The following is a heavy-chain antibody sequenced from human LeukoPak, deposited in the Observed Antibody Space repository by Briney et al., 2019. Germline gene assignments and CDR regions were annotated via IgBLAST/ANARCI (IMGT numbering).Heavy chain of an antibody. CDR3: ARFRNLTGTTD. V-gene: IGHV4-59*12. D-gene: IGHD1/OR15-1a*01. J-gene: IGHJ4*02. CDR1: GGSISSYY. Sequence: SETLSLTCTVSGGSISSYYWNWIRQSPGKGLEWIGYVFYSGVTKYNPSPKGRATISIDTSRNQLSLNLSPMTAADTAVYYCARFRNLTGTTDWGQGTLVTVSS. CDR2: VFYSGVT.